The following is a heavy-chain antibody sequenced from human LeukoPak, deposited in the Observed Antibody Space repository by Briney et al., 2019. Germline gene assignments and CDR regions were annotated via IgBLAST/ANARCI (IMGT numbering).Heavy chain of an antibody. D-gene: IGHD6-19*01. CDR2: IYYSGST. CDR1: GGSISSYC. Sequence: PSQTLSLTCTVSGGSISSYCWGWIRQPPGKGLEWIGSIYYSGSTYYNPSLKSRVTISVDTSKNQFSLKLSSVTAADTAVYYCARVPYSSGSYFDYWGQGTLVTVSS. V-gene: IGHV4-39*07. CDR3: ARVPYSSGSYFDY. J-gene: IGHJ4*02.